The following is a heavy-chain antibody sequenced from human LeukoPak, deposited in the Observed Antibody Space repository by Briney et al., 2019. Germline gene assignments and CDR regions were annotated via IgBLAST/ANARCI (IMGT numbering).Heavy chain of an antibody. CDR2: IWYDGSNK. CDR1: GFTFSSDG. V-gene: IGHV3-33*06. J-gene: IGHJ4*02. D-gene: IGHD6-6*01. CDR3: AKDRYSSSAYFDY. Sequence: GGSLRLSCAASGFTFSSDGMHWVRQAPGKGLEWVAVIWYDGSNKYYADSVKGRFTISRDNSKNTLYLQMNSLRAEDTAVYYCAKDRYSSSAYFDYWGQGTLVTVSS.